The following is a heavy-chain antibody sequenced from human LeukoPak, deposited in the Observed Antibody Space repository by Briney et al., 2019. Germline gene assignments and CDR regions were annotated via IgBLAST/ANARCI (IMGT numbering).Heavy chain of an antibody. J-gene: IGHJ4*02. D-gene: IGHD2-15*01. CDR3: VILARRDSCYPY. V-gene: IGHV4-39*01. CDR1: GGSISSSSYY. CDR2: IYYSGST. Sequence: SETLSLTCTVSGGSISSSSYYWGWIRQPPGKGLEWIGSIYYSGSTYYNPSLKSRITISVDTSKNQFSLKLSSVTAADTAVYYCVILARRDSCYPYWGQGTLVTFSS.